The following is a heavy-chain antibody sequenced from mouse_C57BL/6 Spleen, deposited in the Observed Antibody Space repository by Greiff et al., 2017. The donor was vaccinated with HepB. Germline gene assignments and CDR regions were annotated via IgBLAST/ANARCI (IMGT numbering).Heavy chain of an antibody. CDR1: GFTFSSYA. CDR2: ISAGGSYT. V-gene: IGHV5-4*01. J-gene: IGHJ3*01. Sequence: EVQGVESGGGLVKPGGSLKLSCAASGFTFSSYAMSWVRQTPEKRLEWVATISAGGSYTYYPDNVKGRFTISRDNAKNNLYLQMSHLKSEDTAMYYCAREGMRGFAYWGQGTLVTVSA. CDR3: AREGMRGFAY.